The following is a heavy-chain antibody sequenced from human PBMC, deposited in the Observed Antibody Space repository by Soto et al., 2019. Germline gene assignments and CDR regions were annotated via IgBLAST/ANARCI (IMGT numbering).Heavy chain of an antibody. Sequence: QVHLRESGPGLVKPSGTLSLTCIVSGASISSSSWWTWVRQTPGKGLEWIGEIYHIGMTHYTSSLKSRVSMSVDKSETTFSLNLRSVPAADTAVYYCARGLRGTGYDILVGGSWGRGALVIVSS. V-gene: IGHV4-4*02. J-gene: IGHJ5*02. CDR3: ARGLRGTGYDILVGGS. CDR2: IYHIGMT. CDR1: GASISSSSW. D-gene: IGHD3-9*01.